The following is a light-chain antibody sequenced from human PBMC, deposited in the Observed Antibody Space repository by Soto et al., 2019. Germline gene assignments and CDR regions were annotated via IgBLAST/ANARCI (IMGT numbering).Light chain of an antibody. V-gene: IGKV3-20*01. CDR1: QTVGSN. CDR2: AAS. CDR3: HQYGSSPQT. J-gene: IGKJ1*01. Sequence: EIVMTQSPATLSVSPGERITISCRASQTVGSNLAWYQQTPGQAPRLLIYAASSRAAGIPDRFSGSESGTDFTLTISRLEPEDFAVYYCHQYGSSPQTFGQGTKVDIK.